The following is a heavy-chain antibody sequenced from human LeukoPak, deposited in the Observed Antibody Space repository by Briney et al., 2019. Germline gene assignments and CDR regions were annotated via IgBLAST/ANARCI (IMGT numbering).Heavy chain of an antibody. J-gene: IGHJ5*02. Sequence: EASVKVSCKASGYTFISYGISWVRQAPGQGLEWMGGIIPIFGTANYAQKFQGRVTITTDESTSTAYMELSSLRSEDTAVYYCSKDRGYDGNLWWSDAWLQGTVVTVSS. V-gene: IGHV1-69*05. CDR3: SKDRGYDGNLWWSDA. CDR2: IIPIFGTA. CDR1: GYTFISYG. D-gene: IGHD4/OR15-4a*01.